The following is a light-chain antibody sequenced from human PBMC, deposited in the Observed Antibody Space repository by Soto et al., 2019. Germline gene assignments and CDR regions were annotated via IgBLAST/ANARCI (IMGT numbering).Light chain of an antibody. J-gene: IGKJ1*01. Sequence: IVLTQSPATLSLSPGERATLSCRASQSVSSYLAWYQQKPGQAPRLLIYGTSSRATGIPDRFSGSGSGTDFTLTISRLKPEDFAVYYCQQYNNWPGTFGQGTKVDIK. CDR2: GTS. V-gene: IGKV3-11*01. CDR3: QQYNNWPGT. CDR1: QSVSSY.